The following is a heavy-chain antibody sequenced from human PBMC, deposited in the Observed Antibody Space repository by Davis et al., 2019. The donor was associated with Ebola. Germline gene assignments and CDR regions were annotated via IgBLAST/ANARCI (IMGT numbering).Heavy chain of an antibody. CDR3: ARVRVEDSRDWSYYFDY. CDR1: GYTFTSYG. D-gene: IGHD6-19*01. Sequence: ASVKVSCKASGYTFTSYGISWVRQAPGQGLEWMGWISAYNGNTNYAQKLQGRVTMTTDTSTSTAYMELRSLRSDDTAVYYCARVRVEDSRDWSYYFDYWGQGILVTVSS. J-gene: IGHJ4*02. V-gene: IGHV1-18*04. CDR2: ISAYNGNT.